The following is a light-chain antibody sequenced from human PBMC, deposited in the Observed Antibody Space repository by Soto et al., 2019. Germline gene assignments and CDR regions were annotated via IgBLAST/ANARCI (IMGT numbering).Light chain of an antibody. V-gene: IGKV3-11*01. CDR3: QQRSNWPPTWT. J-gene: IGKJ1*01. CDR1: QSVSSN. CDR2: DAS. Sequence: EIVMTQSPATLSVSPWERATLSCRASQSVSSNLAWYQQKPGQAPRLLIYDASNRATGIPARFSGSGSGTDFTLTISSLEPEDFAVYYCQQRSNWPPTWTFGQGTKVDIK.